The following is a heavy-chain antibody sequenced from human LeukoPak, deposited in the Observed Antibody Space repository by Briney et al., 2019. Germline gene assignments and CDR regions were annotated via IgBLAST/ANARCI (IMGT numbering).Heavy chain of an antibody. J-gene: IGHJ1*01. CDR3: ARVAAGIGFFQH. V-gene: IGHV4-59*08. CDR2: IYHSGST. D-gene: IGHD6-13*01. CDR1: GGSISSYY. Sequence: SETLSLTCTVSGGSISSYYWSWIRQPPGKGLEWIGYIYHSGSTYYNPSLKSRVIISVDTSKNQFSLKLSSVTAADTAVYYCARVAAGIGFFQHWGQGTLVTVSS.